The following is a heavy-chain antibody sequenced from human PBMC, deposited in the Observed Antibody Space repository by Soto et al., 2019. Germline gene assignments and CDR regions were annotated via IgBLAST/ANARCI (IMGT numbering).Heavy chain of an antibody. D-gene: IGHD2-15*01. J-gene: IGHJ4*02. CDR3: AKGVAVVAANPFDY. V-gene: IGHV3-23*01. CDR1: GFSFSNYA. CDR2: ISGSGGNT. Sequence: GGSLRLSCAASGFSFSNYAMSWVRQAPGRGLEWLSGISGSGGNTYYADSVKGRFTISRDNSKNTLYLQMNSLRGEDTAVYYCAKGVAVVAANPFDYWGQGTPVTVSS.